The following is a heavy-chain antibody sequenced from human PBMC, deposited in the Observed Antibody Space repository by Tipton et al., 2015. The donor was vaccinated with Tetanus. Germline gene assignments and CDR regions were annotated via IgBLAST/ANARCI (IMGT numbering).Heavy chain of an antibody. CDR3: ARDDSGTLDY. J-gene: IGHJ4*02. D-gene: IGHD1-26*01. Sequence: SLRLSCAASGFTFTDFYMSWIRQAPGEGLEWLSYITGSGSTIHYADSVKGRFTISRDYAKNSLYLQMNGLRADDTAIYYCARDDSGTLDYWGQGTLVTVSS. CDR1: GFTFTDFY. V-gene: IGHV3-11*01. CDR2: ITGSGSTI.